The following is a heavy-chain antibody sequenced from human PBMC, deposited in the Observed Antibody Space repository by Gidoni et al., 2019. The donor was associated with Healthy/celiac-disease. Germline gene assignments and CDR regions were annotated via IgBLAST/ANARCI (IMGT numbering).Heavy chain of an antibody. CDR1: GLTFISYA. Sequence: QVQLVASGGGVVQPGRSLRLSCEASGLTFISYAVQWVGQAPGKGLGWVAVISYDGSNKYSADSVKGRFTISRDNSKNTLYLQMNSLRAEDTAVYYCARDGYCSGGSCYQDSRDAFDIWGQGTMVTVSS. V-gene: IGHV3-30-3*01. J-gene: IGHJ3*02. CDR2: ISYDGSNK. D-gene: IGHD2-15*01. CDR3: ARDGYCSGGSCYQDSRDAFDI.